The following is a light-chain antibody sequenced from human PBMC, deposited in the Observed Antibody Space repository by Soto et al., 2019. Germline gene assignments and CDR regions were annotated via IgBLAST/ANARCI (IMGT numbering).Light chain of an antibody. CDR2: DAS. CDR1: QDISNY. Sequence: DIQMTQSPSSLSASVGDRVTITCQANQDISNYLNWYQQKPGKAPKLLIYDASNLETGVPSKFSGSGSGTDFTVTISSLQSEDISTYYCQQYDNLPLFTFGPGTKVDIK. J-gene: IGKJ3*01. V-gene: IGKV1-33*01. CDR3: QQYDNLPLFT.